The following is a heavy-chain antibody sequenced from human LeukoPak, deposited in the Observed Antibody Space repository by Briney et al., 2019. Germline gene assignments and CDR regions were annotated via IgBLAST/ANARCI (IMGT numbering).Heavy chain of an antibody. CDR2: ISSSSSTI. J-gene: IGHJ1*01. Sequence: GGSLRLSCAASGFTFSSYSMNWVRQAPGKGLEWVSYISSSSSTIYYADSVKGRFTISRDNAKNSLYLQMNSLRAEDTAVYYCARDSSSSYFQHWGQGTLVTVSS. D-gene: IGHD6-13*01. CDR3: ARDSSSSYFQH. CDR1: GFTFSSYS. V-gene: IGHV3-48*01.